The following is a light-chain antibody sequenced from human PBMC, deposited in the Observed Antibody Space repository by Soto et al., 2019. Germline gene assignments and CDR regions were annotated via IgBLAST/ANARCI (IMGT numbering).Light chain of an antibody. Sequence: DIQMTQSASSLSASVGDRVTITFQASQDVSNYLNWYQQKLGKAPKLLIYDASNLETGVPSRFSGSGSGTYFTFTISSLQPEDFATYYCQQYSNLITFGQGTRLEIK. CDR2: DAS. CDR1: QDVSNY. V-gene: IGKV1-33*01. CDR3: QQYSNLIT. J-gene: IGKJ5*01.